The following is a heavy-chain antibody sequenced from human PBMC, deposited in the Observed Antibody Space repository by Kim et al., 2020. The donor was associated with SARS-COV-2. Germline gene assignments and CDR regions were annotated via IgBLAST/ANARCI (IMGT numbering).Heavy chain of an antibody. J-gene: IGHJ5*02. CDR2: ISYSGNT. CDR1: GGSMGSSGYY. V-gene: IGHV4-31*03. Sequence: SETLSLTCTVSGGSMGSSGYYWTWFRQLPGKGLEWIGYISYSGNTKYNPSLKSRVTISVDTSKNQFSLKMTSMTAADTAVYYCASSYNWNDGGNWFDPWGQGTLVAVSS. CDR3: ASSYNWNDGGNWFDP. D-gene: IGHD1-20*01.